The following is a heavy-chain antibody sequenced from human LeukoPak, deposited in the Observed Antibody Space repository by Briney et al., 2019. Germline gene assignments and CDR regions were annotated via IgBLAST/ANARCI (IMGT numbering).Heavy chain of an antibody. CDR2: IWYDGSNK. J-gene: IGHJ6*02. D-gene: IGHD2-2*02. Sequence: GRSLRLSCAASGFTFSSYGMHWVRQAPGKGLEWVAVIWYDGSNKYYADSVKGRFTISRGNSKNTLYLQMNSLRAEDTAVYYCARDELVPAAISYYYYGMDVWGQGTTVTVSS. V-gene: IGHV3-33*01. CDR3: ARDELVPAAISYYYYGMDV. CDR1: GFTFSSYG.